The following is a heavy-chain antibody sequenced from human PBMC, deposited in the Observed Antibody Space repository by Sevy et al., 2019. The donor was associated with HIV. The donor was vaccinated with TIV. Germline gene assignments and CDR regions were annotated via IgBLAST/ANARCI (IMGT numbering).Heavy chain of an antibody. D-gene: IGHD5-12*01. CDR1: GFTSSSYA. V-gene: IGHV3-23*01. CDR3: ARDRATSLTGTLFDY. CDR2: LSDSGVST. J-gene: IGHJ4*02. Sequence: GGCLRLSCAASGFTSSSYAMSWVRQPPGRGLEWVSTLSDSGVSTYYADSVKGRFTISRDNSKNILYLQMNSLRAEDTAVYYCARDRATSLTGTLFDYWGQGTLVTVSS.